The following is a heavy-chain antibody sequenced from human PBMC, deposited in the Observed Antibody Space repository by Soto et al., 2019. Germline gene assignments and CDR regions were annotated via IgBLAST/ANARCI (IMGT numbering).Heavy chain of an antibody. J-gene: IGHJ4*02. Sequence: QVQLVESGGGLVKPGGSLRLSCAASGFTFSDDNMSWIRQAPGKGLEWISYITGSGTTIHYADSVKGRFTISRDNAKKALYLQMNSLRAEDTAVYYCASGAGSGYDCYYDYWGQGTLVTVSS. CDR2: ITGSGTTI. D-gene: IGHD5-12*01. CDR3: ASGAGSGYDCYYDY. V-gene: IGHV3-11*01. CDR1: GFTFSDDN.